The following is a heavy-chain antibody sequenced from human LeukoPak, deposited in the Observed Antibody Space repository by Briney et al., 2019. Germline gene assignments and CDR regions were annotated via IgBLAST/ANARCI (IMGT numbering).Heavy chain of an antibody. D-gene: IGHD2-8*02. J-gene: IGHJ4*02. CDR1: GFIFKDYA. V-gene: IGHV3-43*02. CDR2: IMGNGGRT. Sequence: GGSLRLSCAASGFIFKDYAMHWVRQPPGKGLEWVSRIMGNGGRTYYADSVKGRFTISRDKGKNSLYLQMNSLRIEDTALYYCVKEMGQSCTGDCVGFDYWGQGNLVTVSS. CDR3: VKEMGQSCTGDCVGFDY.